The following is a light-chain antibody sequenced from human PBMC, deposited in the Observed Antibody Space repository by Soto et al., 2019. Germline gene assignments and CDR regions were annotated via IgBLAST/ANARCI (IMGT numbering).Light chain of an antibody. Sequence: DIQMTQSPSSLSASVGDRVTITCRASQSISSYLNWYQQKPGKAPKLLIYAASNLQSGVPSRFSGSGSGTDFTLTISSLQPEDFATYYCQQTYTSRPWTFGRGTKVDIK. V-gene: IGKV1-39*01. CDR1: QSISSY. CDR2: AAS. CDR3: QQTYTSRPWT. J-gene: IGKJ1*01.